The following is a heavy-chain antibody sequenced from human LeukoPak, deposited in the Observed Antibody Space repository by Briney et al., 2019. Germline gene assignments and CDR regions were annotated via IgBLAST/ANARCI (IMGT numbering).Heavy chain of an antibody. CDR1: GFTFSSYA. CDR2: ISGSGGTT. V-gene: IGHV3-23*01. D-gene: IGHD6-13*01. CDR3: AKGRTGYIPDF. Sequence: RPGGSLRLSCAASGFTFSSYAMSWVRQAPGKGLEWVSVISGSGGTTYYADSVKGRFTISRDNSKNTLYLQMNSLRAEDTALYYCAKGRTGYIPDFWGQGTLVTVAS. J-gene: IGHJ4*02.